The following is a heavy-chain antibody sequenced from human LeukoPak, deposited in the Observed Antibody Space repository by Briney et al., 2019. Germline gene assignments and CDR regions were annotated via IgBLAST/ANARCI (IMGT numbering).Heavy chain of an antibody. CDR2: ISSSGNTK. V-gene: IGHV3-11*04. D-gene: IGHD3-22*01. J-gene: IGHJ6*03. Sequence: PGGSLRLSCAASGFTFSDYYMSWIRQAPGKGLEWVSYISSSGNTKYYADSVKGRFTISRDNAKNSLSLQMNSLRAEDTAVYYCARDAYDSSGYYYRDYYYYYMDVWGKGTTVTVSS. CDR3: ARDAYDSSGYYYRDYYYYYMDV. CDR1: GFTFSDYY.